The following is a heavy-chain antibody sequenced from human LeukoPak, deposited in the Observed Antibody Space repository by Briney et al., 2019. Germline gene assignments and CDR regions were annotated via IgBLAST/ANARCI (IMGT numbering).Heavy chain of an antibody. CDR3: ARDRGRYGDHLGWFDP. V-gene: IGHV1-69*13. CDR1: GGTFSRDI. Sequence: SVKVSCKAFGGTFSRDIFSWVRHAPGTGLEWMGGITPILGTVNYAQKLQDRVTITADESTSTVYMEMSSLRFDDTAVYYCARDRGRYGDHLGWFDPWGQGTLVTVSS. J-gene: IGHJ5*02. D-gene: IGHD4-17*01. CDR2: ITPILGTV.